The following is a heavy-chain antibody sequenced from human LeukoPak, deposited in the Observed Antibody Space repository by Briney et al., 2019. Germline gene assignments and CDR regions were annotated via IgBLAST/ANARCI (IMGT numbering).Heavy chain of an antibody. CDR1: GFTFGDYA. Sequence: PGGPLRLSCTASGFTFGDYAMSWFRQAPGKGLEWVGFIRSNTYGGTAEYAASVKGRFTISRDDSKSIAYLQMNSLKTEDTAVYYCTKGDYHAYWGQGTLATVSS. V-gene: IGHV3-49*03. CDR2: IRSNTYGGTA. J-gene: IGHJ4*02. CDR3: TKGDYHAY.